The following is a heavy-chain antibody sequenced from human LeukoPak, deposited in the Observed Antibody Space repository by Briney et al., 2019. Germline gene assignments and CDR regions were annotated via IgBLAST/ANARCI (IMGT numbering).Heavy chain of an antibody. D-gene: IGHD5-18*01. V-gene: IGHV1-69*01. CDR1: GGTFSSYA. J-gene: IGHJ4*02. CDR2: IIPIFGTA. Sequence: GASVKVSCKASGGTFSSYAISWVRQAPGQGLEWMGGIIPIFGTANYAQKFQGRVTITADESTSTAYMELSRLRSEDTAVYYCARDSGSVDTAMVHFDYWGQGTLVTVSS. CDR3: ARDSGSVDTAMVHFDY.